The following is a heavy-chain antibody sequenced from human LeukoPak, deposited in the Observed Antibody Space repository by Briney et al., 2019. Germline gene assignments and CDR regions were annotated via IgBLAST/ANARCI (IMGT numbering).Heavy chain of an antibody. V-gene: IGHV3-23*01. Sequence: GGSLRLSCAVSGFAFGSEAMSWVRQSPARGLEWVASISPSGGTTYYADYVKGRFTISRDNSNNTLYVHMNSLRAEDTAVYYCAKVRSGSANWALRIFDNWGQGTLVTVSS. CDR2: ISPSGGTT. CDR1: GFAFGSEA. D-gene: IGHD1-1*01. J-gene: IGHJ4*02. CDR3: AKVRSGSANWALRIFDN.